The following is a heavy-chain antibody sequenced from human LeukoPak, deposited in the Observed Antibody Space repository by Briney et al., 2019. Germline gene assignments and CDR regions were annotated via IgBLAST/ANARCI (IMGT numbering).Heavy chain of an antibody. V-gene: IGHV4-59*01. CDR2: IYYSGST. J-gene: IGHJ4*02. Sequence: SETLSLTCTVSGGSISSYYWSWIRQPPGKGLEWIGYIYYSGSTNYNPSLKSRVTISVDTSKNQFSRKLSSVTAADTAVYYCARFSFIAAAARGYFDYWGQGTLVTVSS. D-gene: IGHD6-13*01. CDR1: GGSISSYY. CDR3: ARFSFIAAAARGYFDY.